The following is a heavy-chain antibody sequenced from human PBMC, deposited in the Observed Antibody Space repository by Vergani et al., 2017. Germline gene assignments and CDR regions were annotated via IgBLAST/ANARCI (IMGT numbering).Heavy chain of an antibody. CDR1: GFTFSSYS. CDR3: ARDLDPYCTNGVCQMYYYYYGMDV. CDR2: ISSSSSYI. J-gene: IGHJ6*02. D-gene: IGHD2-8*01. Sequence: EVQLVESGGGLIQPGGSLRLSCAASGFTFSSYSMNWVRQAPGKGLEWVSSISSSSSYIYYADSVKGRFTISRDNAKNSLYLQMNSLRAEDTAVYYCARDLDPYCTNGVCQMYYYYYGMDVWGQGTTVTVSS. V-gene: IGHV3-21*01.